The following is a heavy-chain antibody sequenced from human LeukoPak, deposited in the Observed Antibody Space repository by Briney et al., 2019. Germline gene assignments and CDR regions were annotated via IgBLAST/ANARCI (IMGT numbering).Heavy chain of an antibody. CDR2: IRYDGSDK. J-gene: IGHJ4*02. V-gene: IGHV3-30*02. CDR3: TKESLPYCSTSSCSIDY. Sequence: GGSLRLSCAASGFTVSSNYMSWVRQAPGKGLEWVAFIRYDGSDKYYGDSAKGRFTISRDNSKNTLDLQMNSLRAEDTAAYYCTKESLPYCSTSSCSIDYWGQGTLVTVSS. D-gene: IGHD2-2*01. CDR1: GFTVSSNY.